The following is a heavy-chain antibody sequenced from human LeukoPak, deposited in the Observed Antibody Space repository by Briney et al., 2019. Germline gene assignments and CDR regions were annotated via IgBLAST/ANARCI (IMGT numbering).Heavy chain of an antibody. CDR2: ISYDGSNI. CDR1: GFTFSSYW. V-gene: IGHV3-30*03. CDR3: ASTSGWYSVY. D-gene: IGHD6-19*01. J-gene: IGHJ4*02. Sequence: PGGSLRLSCAASGFTFSSYWMSWVRQAPGKGLEWVALISYDGSNIYYPDSVKGRFTISRDNSKNTLYLQMNSLRADDTAVYYCASTSGWYSVYWGQGILVTVSS.